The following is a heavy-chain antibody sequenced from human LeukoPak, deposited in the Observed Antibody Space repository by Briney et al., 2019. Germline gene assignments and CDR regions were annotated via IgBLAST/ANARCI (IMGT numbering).Heavy chain of an antibody. D-gene: IGHD1-1*01. V-gene: IGHV3-30*03. CDR1: GFSFSTYA. Sequence: GGSLRLSCAASGFSFSTYAMHWARQAPGKGLEWVAGISYDGSYKHYADSVKGRFTLSRDNSKNTLHLQMDSLGPEDTAVYYCARPTRGSGSSFLIESWGQGTLVTVSS. J-gene: IGHJ4*02. CDR2: ISYDGSYK. CDR3: ARPTRGSGSSFLIES.